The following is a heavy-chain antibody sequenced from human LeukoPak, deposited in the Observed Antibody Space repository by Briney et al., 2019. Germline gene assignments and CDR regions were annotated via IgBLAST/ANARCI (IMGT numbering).Heavy chain of an antibody. D-gene: IGHD3-3*01. J-gene: IGHJ4*02. CDR2: IKQDGSEK. CDR3: ARPRVVTHYFDY. CDR1: GLTFSSYW. Sequence: GGSLRLSCAASGLTFSSYWMSWVRQAQGKGREWVANIKQDGSEKYYVDSVKGRFTISRDNAKNSLYLQMNSLRAEDTAVYCCARPRVVTHYFDYWGQGTLVTVSS. V-gene: IGHV3-7*01.